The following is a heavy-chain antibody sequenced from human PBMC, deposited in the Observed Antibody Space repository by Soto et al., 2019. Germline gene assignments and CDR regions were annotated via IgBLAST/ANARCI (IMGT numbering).Heavy chain of an antibody. J-gene: IGHJ3*02. Sequence: QVQLQESGPGLVKPSETLSLTCSVSGASISTYYWSWIRQPPGKGLEFVGYMYSGGSTSYNPFLQNRVTMSVDTPKNLLSLKLRSVTAADTAVYYCARLGDSSGWVDALDIWGQGTMVTVSS. CDR3: ARLGDSSGWVDALDI. V-gene: IGHV4-59*01. CDR2: MYSGGST. D-gene: IGHD6-19*01. CDR1: GASISTYY.